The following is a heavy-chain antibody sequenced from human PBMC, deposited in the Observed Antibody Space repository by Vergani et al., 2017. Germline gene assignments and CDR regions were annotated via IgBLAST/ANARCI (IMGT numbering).Heavy chain of an antibody. V-gene: IGHV1-8*03. Sequence: QVQLVQSGAEVKKPGASVKVSCKASGYTFTSYDINWVRQATGQGLEWMGWMNPNSGNTGYAQKFQGRVTITRNTSISTAYMELSSLRSEDTAVYYFTRGWYYDSIAYWAYWGQGTLVTVSS. CDR1: GYTFTSYD. CDR2: MNPNSGNT. CDR3: TRGWYYDSIAYWAY. D-gene: IGHD3-22*01. J-gene: IGHJ4*02.